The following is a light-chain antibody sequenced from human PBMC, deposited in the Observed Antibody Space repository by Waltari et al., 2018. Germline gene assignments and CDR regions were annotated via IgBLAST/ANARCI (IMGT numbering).Light chain of an antibody. CDR3: QQYYSTPPT. J-gene: IGKJ1*01. CDR2: TAS. V-gene: IGKV1-39*01. Sequence: DIQMTQSPSSLSASVGDRVTISCRASQSITGYLNWYQQKPGQAPKLLVYTASSLQSGIPLRFSGSGSGTDFTLTISSLQAEDVAVYYCQQYYSTPPTFGQGTKVEIK. CDR1: QSITGY.